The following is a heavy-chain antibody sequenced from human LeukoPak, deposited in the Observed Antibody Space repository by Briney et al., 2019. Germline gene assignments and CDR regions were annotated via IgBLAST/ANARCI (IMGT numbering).Heavy chain of an antibody. CDR3: SRFTLDVVSSNWYFDL. D-gene: IGHD2-21*01. Sequence: PSETLSLTCTVSGGSLSSYYWTWLRQPPGKGLEWLGHIYYGGSTTYNPSLQSRVTISVDTSKNQFSLRLTSVTAADTAVYYCSRFTLDVVSSNWYFDLWGRGTLVTVSS. CDR1: GGSLSSYY. J-gene: IGHJ2*01. V-gene: IGHV4-59*08. CDR2: IYYGGST.